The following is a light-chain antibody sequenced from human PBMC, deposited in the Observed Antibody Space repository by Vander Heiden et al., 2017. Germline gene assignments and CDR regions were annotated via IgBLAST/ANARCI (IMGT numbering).Light chain of an antibody. CDR2: GAS. CDR1: QTVSSGY. V-gene: IGKV3-20*01. Sequence: VLTQSPGPLSLSPRERATLSCRASQTVSSGYLAWYQHKPGQAPRLLIYGASSRATGIPDRFSGSGSGTDFTLTISRLEPEDFAVYFCQQYGSSPFTFGQGTKLQIK. CDR3: QQYGSSPFT. J-gene: IGKJ2*01.